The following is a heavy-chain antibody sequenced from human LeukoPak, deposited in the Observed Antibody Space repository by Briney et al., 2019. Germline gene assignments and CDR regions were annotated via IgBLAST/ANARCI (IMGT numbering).Heavy chain of an antibody. CDR3: ARDMVRGRGWFDP. CDR1: GYSISRGYY. J-gene: IGHJ5*02. Sequence: SETLSLACAVSGYSISRGYYWGWIRQPPGKGLEWIGSIYHSGSTYYNPSLKSRVTISVDTSKNQFSLKLSTVTAADTAVYYCARDMVRGRGWFDPWGQGTLVTVSS. D-gene: IGHD3-10*01. CDR2: IYHSGST. V-gene: IGHV4-38-2*02.